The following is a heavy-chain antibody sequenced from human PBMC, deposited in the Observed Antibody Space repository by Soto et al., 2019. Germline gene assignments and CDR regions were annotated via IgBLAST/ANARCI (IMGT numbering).Heavy chain of an antibody. D-gene: IGHD3-10*01. CDR1: GGTFSSYA. CDR2: IIPIFGTA. CDR3: VSPHSESSNAFDL. J-gene: IGHJ5*02. V-gene: IGHV1-69*13. Sequence: GASVKVSCKASGGTFSSYAISWVRQAPGQGLEWMGGIIPIFGTANYAQKFQGRVTITADESTSTAYMEMNDLRLDDTATYYCVSPHSESSNAFDLWGQGTLVTVSS.